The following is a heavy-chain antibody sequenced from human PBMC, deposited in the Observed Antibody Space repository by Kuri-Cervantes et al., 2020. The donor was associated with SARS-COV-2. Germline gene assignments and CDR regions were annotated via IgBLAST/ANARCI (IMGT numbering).Heavy chain of an antibody. CDR2: IYHSGST. V-gene: IGHV4-38-2*02. J-gene: IGHJ4*02. CDR1: GYSISSGYY. CDR3: VRVGYCSSTSCSLFDY. Sequence: SETLSLTCTVSGYSISSGYYWGWIRQPPGKGLEWIGSIYHSGSTYYNPSLKSRVTISVETSKNQFSLKLSSVTAADTAVYYCVRVGYCSSTSCSLFDYWGQGTLVTVSS. D-gene: IGHD2-2*01.